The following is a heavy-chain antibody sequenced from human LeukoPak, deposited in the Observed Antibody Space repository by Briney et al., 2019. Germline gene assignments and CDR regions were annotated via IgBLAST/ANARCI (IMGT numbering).Heavy chain of an antibody. J-gene: IGHJ4*02. V-gene: IGHV3-23*01. CDR3: AKAGITIFGVVHTNFDY. CDR2: ISGSGGST. D-gene: IGHD3-3*01. Sequence: GGSLRLSCAASGFTFSSYAMSWVRQAPGKGLEWVSAISGSGGSTYYADSVKGRFTISRDNSKNTLYLQMNSLGAEDTAVYYCAKAGITIFGVVHTNFDYWGQGTLVTVSS. CDR1: GFTFSSYA.